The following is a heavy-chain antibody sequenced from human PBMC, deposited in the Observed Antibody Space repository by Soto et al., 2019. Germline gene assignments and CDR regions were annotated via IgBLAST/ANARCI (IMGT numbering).Heavy chain of an antibody. CDR1: GFNFDNYG. D-gene: IGHD1-7*01. V-gene: IGHV3-30*18. CDR2: ITYDGSFQ. J-gene: IGHJ4*02. Sequence: VGSMRLACQASGFNFDNYGMHWVRQAPGKGLEWVAVITYDGSFQYYADSVKGRFTISRDNSKNTLSLHLNTLKPEDTAVYHCAKDRVGGTFYTPLSFWGQETLCTVAS. CDR3: AKDRVGGTFYTPLSF.